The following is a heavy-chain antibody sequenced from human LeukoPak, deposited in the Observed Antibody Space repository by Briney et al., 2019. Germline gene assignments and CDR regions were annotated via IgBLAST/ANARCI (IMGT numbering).Heavy chain of an antibody. CDR2: IYPGDSET. J-gene: IGHJ4*02. CDR1: GYTFTSYW. CDR3: ARHYGDRLLWSPEPIVY. V-gene: IGHV5-51*01. D-gene: IGHD3/OR15-3a*01. Sequence: GESLKISCQISGYTFTSYWIAWVRLMPGKGLEWMGMIYPGDSETRYSSSFEGQVTISVDRSINTAYLQWRSLRASDTAMYYCARHYGDRLLWSPEPIVYWGQGTLVTVSS.